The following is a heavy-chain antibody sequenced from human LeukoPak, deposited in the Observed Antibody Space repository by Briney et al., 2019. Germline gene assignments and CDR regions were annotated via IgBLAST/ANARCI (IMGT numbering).Heavy chain of an antibody. J-gene: IGHJ4*02. CDR3: ARGSPSGWAYFDY. CDR2: INHSGST. CDR1: GGSFSGYY. D-gene: IGHD6-19*01. V-gene: IGHV4-34*01. Sequence: SETLSLTCAVYGGSFSGYYWSWIRQPPGKGLEWIGEINHSGSTNYNPSLKSRVTISVDTSKNQFSLKLSSVTAADTAVYYCARGSPSGWAYFDYWGQGTLVTVSS.